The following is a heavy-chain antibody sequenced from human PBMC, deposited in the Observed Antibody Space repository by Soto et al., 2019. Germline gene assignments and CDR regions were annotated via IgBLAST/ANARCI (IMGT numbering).Heavy chain of an antibody. CDR3: AKDSNNGGVLIRYFDL. V-gene: IGHV3-23*01. J-gene: IGHJ2*01. CDR1: VFTFSSYA. Sequence: GGPLRLSCAASVFTFSSYAMSWVRQAPGKGLEWVSGITGNGGSTYYADSVKGRFTISRDNSKDTLYLQMNSLTVEDTAVYYCAKDSNNGGVLIRYFDLWGRGTLVTVSS. D-gene: IGHD2-8*01. CDR2: ITGNGGST.